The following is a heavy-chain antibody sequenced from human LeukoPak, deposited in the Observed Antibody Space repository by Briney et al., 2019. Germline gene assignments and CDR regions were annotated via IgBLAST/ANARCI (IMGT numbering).Heavy chain of an antibody. D-gene: IGHD1-20*01. CDR2: IYTSGST. V-gene: IGHV4-61*02. CDR3: ARVDNWNYDGMDV. Sequence: SQTLSLTCTVSGGSISSGSYYWSWIRPPTGKGLEWIGRIYTSGSTNYNPSLKSRVTISVDTSKNQFSLKLSSVTAADTAVYYCARVDNWNYDGMDVWGQGTTVTVSS. CDR1: GGSISSGSYY. J-gene: IGHJ6*02.